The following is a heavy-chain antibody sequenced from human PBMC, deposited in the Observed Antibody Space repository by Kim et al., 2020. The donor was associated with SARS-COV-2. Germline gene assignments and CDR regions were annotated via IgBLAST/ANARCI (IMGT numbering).Heavy chain of an antibody. D-gene: IGHD6-6*01. CDR3: AGSYSSSSEAYYYYGMDV. CDR1: GGTFSSYA. V-gene: IGHV1-69*13. CDR2: IIPIFGTA. Sequence: SVKVSCKASGGTFSSYAISWVRQAPGQGLEWMGGIIPIFGTANYAQKFQGRVTITADESTSTAYMELSSLRSEDTAVYYCAGSYSSSSEAYYYYGMDVWGQGTTVTVSS. J-gene: IGHJ6*02.